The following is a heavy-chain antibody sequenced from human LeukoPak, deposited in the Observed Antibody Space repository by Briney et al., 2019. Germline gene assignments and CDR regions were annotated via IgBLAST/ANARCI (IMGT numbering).Heavy chain of an antibody. J-gene: IGHJ4*02. CDR3: ATSSPRNYFDH. Sequence: PGRSLRLSCATSGFTFSSYGMHWVRQAPGKGLEWVAVIWYDGSQRYYADSVKGRFTISRDDSQNTIYLQMDSLRAEDTAVYYCATSSPRNYFDHWGQGTLVTVSS. D-gene: IGHD1-14*01. CDR1: GFTFSSYG. V-gene: IGHV3-33*01. CDR2: IWYDGSQR.